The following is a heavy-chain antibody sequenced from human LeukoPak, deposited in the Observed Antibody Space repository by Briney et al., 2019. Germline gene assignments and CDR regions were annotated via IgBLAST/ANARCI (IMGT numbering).Heavy chain of an antibody. J-gene: IGHJ3*02. CDR2: IGAYNGNT. Sequence: ASVKVSCKASGYTFTSYGISWVRQAPGQGLVWMGWIGAYNGNTNYAQKLQGRVTMTTDTSTSTAYMELRSLRSDDTAVYYCARHERWLQSDAFDIWGQGTMVTVSS. CDR1: GYTFTSYG. D-gene: IGHD5-24*01. CDR3: ARHERWLQSDAFDI. V-gene: IGHV1-18*01.